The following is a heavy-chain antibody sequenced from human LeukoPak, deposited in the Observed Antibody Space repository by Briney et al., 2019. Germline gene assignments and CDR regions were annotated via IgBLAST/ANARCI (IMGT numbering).Heavy chain of an antibody. D-gene: IGHD3-22*01. CDR3: AKGAGRDYYDSSGRIYYFDY. CDR2: TSATGGSS. V-gene: IGHV3-23*01. Sequence: PGGSLRLSCAASGFTISSYAMSWVRQAPGKGLEWVSATSATGGSSYYADSVKGRFTISRDNSKNRLYLQMNSLRAEDTALYYCAKGAGRDYYDSSGRIYYFDYWGRGTLVTVSS. CDR1: GFTISSYA. J-gene: IGHJ4*02.